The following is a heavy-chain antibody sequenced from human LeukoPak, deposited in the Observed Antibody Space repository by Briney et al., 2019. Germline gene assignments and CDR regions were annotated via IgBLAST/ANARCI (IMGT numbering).Heavy chain of an antibody. V-gene: IGHV3-53*01. CDR2: INRGGST. D-gene: IGHD6-13*01. CDR3: ARYPRRYSSSWYYFDY. Sequence: QPSASLCLSCAAYGCTVSCNYRSWVRQAPGKGLDWVSVINRGGSTYYADSVKGRFTSSRDNSKNTLYLQMNSLRAEDTAVYYCARYPRRYSSSWYYFDYWGQGTLVTVSS. CDR1: GCTVSCNY. J-gene: IGHJ4*02.